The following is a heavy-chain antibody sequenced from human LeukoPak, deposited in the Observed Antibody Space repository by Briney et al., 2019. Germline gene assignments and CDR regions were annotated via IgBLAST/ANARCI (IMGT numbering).Heavy chain of an antibody. CDR3: VRDRSASSDYYALGY. CDR2: IYSGGGT. CDR1: GFTGSSKY. D-gene: IGHD3-22*01. V-gene: IGHV3-66*01. Sequence: GGSLRLSCAASGFTGSSKYMTWVRQAPGKGLEWLSVIYSGGGTYYADFVRGRFTISRDNSKNMVFLQMRSLRAEDTAVYYCVRDRSASSDYYALGYWGQGTLVTVSS. J-gene: IGHJ4*02.